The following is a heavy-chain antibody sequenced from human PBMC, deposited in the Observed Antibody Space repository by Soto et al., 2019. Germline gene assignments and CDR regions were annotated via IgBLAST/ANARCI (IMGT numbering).Heavy chain of an antibody. CDR3: ARDQATNYDFWSGYPSPYYFDY. Sequence: ASVKVSCKASGYTFTSYHMHWVRQAPGQGPEWMGIINPSGGSTTYAQKFQGRVTMTRDTSTSTVYMDLSSLRSEDTAVYYCARDQATNYDFWSGYPSPYYFDYWGQGTLVTVSS. D-gene: IGHD3-3*01. CDR1: GYTFTSYH. J-gene: IGHJ4*02. V-gene: IGHV1-46*01. CDR2: INPSGGST.